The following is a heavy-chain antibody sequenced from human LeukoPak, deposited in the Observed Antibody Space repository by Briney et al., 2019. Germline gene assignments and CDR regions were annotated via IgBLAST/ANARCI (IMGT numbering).Heavy chain of an antibody. CDR2: IIPIFGTA. D-gene: IGHD5-12*01. CDR1: GGTFSSYA. CDR3: ARGYDYSWAEYYYYGMDV. J-gene: IGHJ6*02. Sequence: GASVKVSCKASGGTFSSYAISWVRQAPGQGLEWMGGIIPIFGTANYAQKFQGRVTITADESTSTAYMELSSPRSEDTAVYYCARGYDYSWAEYYYYGMDVWGQGTTVTVSS. V-gene: IGHV1-69*13.